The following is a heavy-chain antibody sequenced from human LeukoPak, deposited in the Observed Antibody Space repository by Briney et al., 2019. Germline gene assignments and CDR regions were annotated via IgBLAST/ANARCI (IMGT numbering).Heavy chain of an antibody. CDR3: VRGVSNDWYFDL. CDR1: GGFISNYY. V-gene: IGHV4-59*08. D-gene: IGHD3-3*01. Sequence: SETLSLTCTVSGGFISNYYWSWIRQPPGKGLEWIGYIFYSGSTNYNPSLKSRVTISVDKSKNQFSLRLSSVTAADTAVYFCVRGVSNDWYFDLWGSGTLVSISS. J-gene: IGHJ2*01. CDR2: IFYSGST.